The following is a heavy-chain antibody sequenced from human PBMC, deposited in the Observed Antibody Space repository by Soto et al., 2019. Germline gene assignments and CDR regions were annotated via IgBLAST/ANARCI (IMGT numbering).Heavy chain of an antibody. CDR1: GYTFNSYY. CDR3: GLGGYYYMDV. Sequence: ASLKVSCKASGYTFNSYYMHWVRQAPGQGLEWMGIINPSGGSTSYAQKFQGRVTMTRDTSTSTVYMELSSLRSEDTAVYYCGLGGYYYMDVWGKGTTVTVSS. J-gene: IGHJ6*03. V-gene: IGHV1-46*02. CDR2: INPSGGST. D-gene: IGHD3-16*01.